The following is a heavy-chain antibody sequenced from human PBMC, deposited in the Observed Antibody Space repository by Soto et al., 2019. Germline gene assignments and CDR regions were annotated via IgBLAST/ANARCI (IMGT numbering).Heavy chain of an antibody. CDR2: IIPILGIA. D-gene: IGHD2-2*01. V-gene: IGHV1-69*02. J-gene: IGHJ4*02. CDR1: GGTFSSYT. CDR3: ARGIVVVPAVVYYFDY. Sequence: SVKVSCKASGGTFSSYTISWVRQAPGQGLEWMGRIIPILGIANYAQKFQGRVTITADKSTSTAYMELSSLRSEDTAVYYCARGIVVVPAVVYYFDYWGQGTLVTVSS.